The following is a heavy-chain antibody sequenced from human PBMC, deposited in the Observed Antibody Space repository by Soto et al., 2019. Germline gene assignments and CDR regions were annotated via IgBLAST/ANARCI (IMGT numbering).Heavy chain of an antibody. J-gene: IGHJ4*02. CDR1: GYPFISYG. CDR2: ISAYNGDT. Sequence: QVQLVQSGAELRKPGASVKVSCKASGYPFISYGFSWVRQAPGQGLEWLGWISAYNGDTKYEQKFQGRITMTTDTSASTACMEVRGLRSDDVGVCYCARDVASAVVPLPVDYWGQGTLVTVSS. V-gene: IGHV1-18*03. CDR3: ARDVASAVVPLPVDY. D-gene: IGHD6-25*01.